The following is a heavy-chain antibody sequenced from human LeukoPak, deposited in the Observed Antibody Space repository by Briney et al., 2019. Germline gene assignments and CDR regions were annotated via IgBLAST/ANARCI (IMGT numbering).Heavy chain of an antibody. D-gene: IGHD3-22*01. CDR2: IYYSGST. CDR3: ARARDYYDSSGFYYEGDAFDI. Sequence: SETLSLTCTVSGGSISSYYWSWIRQPPGKGLEWIGYIYYSGSTNYKPSLKSRVTISVDTSKNQFSLKLSSVTAADTAVYYCARARDYYDSSGFYYEGDAFDIWGQGTMVTVSS. J-gene: IGHJ3*02. CDR1: GGSISSYY. V-gene: IGHV4-59*01.